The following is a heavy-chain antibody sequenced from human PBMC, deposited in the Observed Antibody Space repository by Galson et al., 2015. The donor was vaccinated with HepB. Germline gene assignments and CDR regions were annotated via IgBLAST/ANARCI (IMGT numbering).Heavy chain of an antibody. D-gene: IGHD3-10*01. CDR1: GFTFSNAW. J-gene: IGHJ6*02. Sequence: SLRLSCAASGFTFSNAWMNWVRQAPGKGLEWVGRIKSKTDGGTTDYAAPVKGRFTISRDDSKTTLYLQMNSLKTEDTAVYYCTTAVGFGELFGMDVWGQGTTVTVSS. V-gene: IGHV3-15*07. CDR2: IKSKTDGGTT. CDR3: TTAVGFGELFGMDV.